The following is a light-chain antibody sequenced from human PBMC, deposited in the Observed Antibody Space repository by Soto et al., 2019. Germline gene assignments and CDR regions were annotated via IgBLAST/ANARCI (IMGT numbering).Light chain of an antibody. CDR2: KAS. V-gene: IGKV1-5*03. CDR1: QSISSW. J-gene: IGKJ1*01. CDR3: QQYNSYST. Sequence: IQMTQSPSTLSVSVGDRVTITCRASQSISSWLAWYQQKPGKAPKLLIYKASSLESGVPSRFSGSGSGTEFTLTISSLQPDDFATYYCQQYNSYSTFGQGTKVEIK.